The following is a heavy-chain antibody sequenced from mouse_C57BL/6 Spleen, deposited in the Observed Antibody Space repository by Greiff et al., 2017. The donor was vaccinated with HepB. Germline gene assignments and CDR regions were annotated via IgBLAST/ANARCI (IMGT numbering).Heavy chain of an antibody. Sequence: QVQLQQPGAELVMPGASVKLSCKASGYTFTSYWMHWVKQRPGQGLEWIGEIDPSDSYTNYNQKFKGKSTLTVDKSSSTAYMQLSSLTSEDSAVYYCARWGYYDLGYFDVWGTGTTVTVSS. CDR1: GYTFTSYW. J-gene: IGHJ1*03. CDR3: ARWGYYDLGYFDV. V-gene: IGHV1-69*01. D-gene: IGHD2-3*01. CDR2: IDPSDSYT.